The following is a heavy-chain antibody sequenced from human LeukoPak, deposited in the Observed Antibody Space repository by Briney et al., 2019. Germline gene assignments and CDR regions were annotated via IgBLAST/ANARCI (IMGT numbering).Heavy chain of an antibody. CDR1: GFTVSDYA. CDR3: AREGPSSYGDGINWGVDY. V-gene: IGHV3-20*04. CDR2: INWNGGST. Sequence: GGSLRLSCAASGFTVSDYAMTWVRQAPGKGLEWVSGINWNGGSTGYADSVKGRFTISRDNAKNSLYLQMNSLRAEDTALYYCAREGPSSYGDGINWGVDYWGQGTLVTVSS. D-gene: IGHD4-17*01. J-gene: IGHJ4*02.